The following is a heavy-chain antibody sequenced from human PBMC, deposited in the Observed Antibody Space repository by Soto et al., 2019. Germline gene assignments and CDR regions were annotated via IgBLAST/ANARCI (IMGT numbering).Heavy chain of an antibody. CDR3: ARIQRSRPRWCMAV. V-gene: IGHV3-21*01. CDR1: RSAFSPYS. CDR2: ISVSSSYI. D-gene: IGHD2-2*01. J-gene: IGHJ6*02. Sequence: PRGSLRLSCVAYRSAFSPYSISWVRQAPGKGLEWVSSISVSSSYIYYAASVKGRFIISRDNDATSVYLQMKNLRADDTAVYYCARIQRSRPRWCMAVWCQGTTVTLSS.